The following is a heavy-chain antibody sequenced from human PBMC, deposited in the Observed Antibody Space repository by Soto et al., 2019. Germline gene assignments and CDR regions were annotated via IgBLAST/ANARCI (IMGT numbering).Heavy chain of an antibody. D-gene: IGHD3-3*01. CDR3: AHRVLRTVFGLVTTTAIYFDF. CDR2: IYWEDDK. Sequence: QITLNESGPTPVKPRQTLTLTCTFSGFSLTTSGVGVGWIRQSPGKAPEWLGLIYWEDDKRYSTSLKSRLTIPKATSKNQVVLPMADLDPADTATYYCAHRVLRTVFGLVTTTAIYFDFWGQGTPVAVSS. CDR1: GFSLTTSGVG. V-gene: IGHV2-5*02. J-gene: IGHJ4*02.